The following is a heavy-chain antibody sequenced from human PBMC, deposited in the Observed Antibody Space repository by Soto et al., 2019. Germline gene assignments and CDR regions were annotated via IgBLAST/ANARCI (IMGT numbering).Heavy chain of an antibody. D-gene: IGHD5-12*01. J-gene: IGHJ4*02. CDR1: GITFNTYA. Sequence: DLVESGGGVVQPGRSLRLSCAASGITFNTYAIHWVRQAPGKGLEWVALISYDGSEKKYADSVKGRFTISRDNSKNTLYLQMNSLRVEDTAVYYCARYKGGLGSGYEWGYWGQGTLVIVSS. V-gene: IGHV3-30-3*01. CDR3: ARYKGGLGSGYEWGY. CDR2: ISYDGSEK.